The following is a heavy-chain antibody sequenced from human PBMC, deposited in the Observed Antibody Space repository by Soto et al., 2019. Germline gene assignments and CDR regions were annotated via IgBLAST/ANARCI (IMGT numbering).Heavy chain of an antibody. CDR1: GGSISSGVYY. V-gene: IGHV4-31*03. D-gene: IGHD6-13*01. CDR3: ARATVQLYSSSWNYVDS. J-gene: IGHJ4*01. Sequence: PSETLSLTCTVSGGSISSGVYYWSWIRQHPGKGLEWIGYTYYSGSTYYNPSLKSRVTISVDTSKNQFSLKLSSVTAADTAVYNSARATVQLYSSSWNYVDSWGQRSLVTISS. CDR2: TYYSGST.